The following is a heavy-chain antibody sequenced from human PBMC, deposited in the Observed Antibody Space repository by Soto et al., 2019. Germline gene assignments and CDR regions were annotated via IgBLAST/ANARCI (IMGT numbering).Heavy chain of an antibody. Sequence: QVPLVQSGAEVKKPGASVKVSCKASGYTFTSYAMHWVRQAPGQRLEWMGWINAGNGNTKYSQKFQGRVTITRDTSASTAYMELSSLRSEDTAVYYCARGGGREMVRGKYYYYGMDVWGQGTTVTVSS. CDR2: INAGNGNT. J-gene: IGHJ6*02. D-gene: IGHD3-10*01. CDR3: ARGGGREMVRGKYYYYGMDV. CDR1: GYTFTSYA. V-gene: IGHV1-3*01.